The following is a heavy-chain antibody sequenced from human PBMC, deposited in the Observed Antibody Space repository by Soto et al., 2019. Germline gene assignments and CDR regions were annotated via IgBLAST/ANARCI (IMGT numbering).Heavy chain of an antibody. V-gene: IGHV3-11*01. CDR3: ARSYSSGWEFDY. J-gene: IGHJ4*02. D-gene: IGHD6-19*01. CDR1: GFTFSNYY. Sequence: GGSLRLSCGASGFTFSNYYMSWIRQAPGKGLEWVSYISSTGRTIYYADSVKGRFTVARDNAQNSLSLKLNSLRVEDTAVYYCARSYSSGWEFDYWGQGTQVTVSS. CDR2: ISSTGRTI.